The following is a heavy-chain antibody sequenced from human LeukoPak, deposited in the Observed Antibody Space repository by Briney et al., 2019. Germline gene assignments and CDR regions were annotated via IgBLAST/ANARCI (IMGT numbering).Heavy chain of an antibody. J-gene: IGHJ6*02. CDR2: INPNSGGT. CDR1: GYTFTGYY. CDR3: ARGAHIVVVTAIVAYYGMDV. Sequence: ASVKVSCKASGYTFTGYYMHWVRQAPGQGLEWMGWINPNSGGTNYAQKFQGRVTMTRDTSISTAYMELSRLRSDDTAVYYCARGAHIVVVTAIVAYYGMDVWGQGTTVTVSS. D-gene: IGHD2-21*02. V-gene: IGHV1-2*02.